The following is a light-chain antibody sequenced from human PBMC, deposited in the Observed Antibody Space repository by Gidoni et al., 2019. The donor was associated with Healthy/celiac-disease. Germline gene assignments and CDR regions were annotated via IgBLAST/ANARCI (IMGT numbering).Light chain of an antibody. CDR3: QQLGA. CDR1: QSVSSY. Sequence: TLLTQSPATLSLSPADSATLSCRASQSVSSYLAWYQQKPGQAPRLLSYDASHRATGTPASFSGSGSGTDFTLTISSLEPEDFAVYYCQQLGAFGQGTKVEIK. CDR2: DAS. J-gene: IGKJ1*01. V-gene: IGKV3-11*01.